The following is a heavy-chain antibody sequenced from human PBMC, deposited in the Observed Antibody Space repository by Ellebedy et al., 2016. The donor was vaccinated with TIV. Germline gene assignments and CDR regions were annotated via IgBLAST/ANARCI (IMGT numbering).Heavy chain of an antibody. CDR1: GHSITSDSF. Sequence: SETLSLTCTVSGHSITSDSFWGWIRQPPGKGLEWIGNIHHIGDTYYNPSLESRVTMSVDTSKPQLSLKVTSVAAADTAVYYCARAPPHYYESRAYFDSWGQGTLVTVSS. J-gene: IGHJ4*02. CDR2: IHHIGDT. CDR3: ARAPPHYYESRAYFDS. D-gene: IGHD3-22*01. V-gene: IGHV4-38-2*02.